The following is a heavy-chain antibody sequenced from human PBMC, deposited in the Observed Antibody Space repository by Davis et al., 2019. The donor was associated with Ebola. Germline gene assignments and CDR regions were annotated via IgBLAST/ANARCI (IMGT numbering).Heavy chain of an antibody. V-gene: IGHV3-20*04. CDR1: GFTFDDYG. J-gene: IGHJ6*01. CDR3: TRGKFFAGLYAMDA. Sequence: GESPKTPCTAPGFTFDDYGMSWVRQVPGKGLEWVSGINWSGGDTGYADSVKGRLTISRSNDKNSLYLQMNSLTAGDTALYYCTRGKFFAGLYAMDAWGQGTTVTVSS. D-gene: IGHD6-13*01. CDR2: INWSGGDT.